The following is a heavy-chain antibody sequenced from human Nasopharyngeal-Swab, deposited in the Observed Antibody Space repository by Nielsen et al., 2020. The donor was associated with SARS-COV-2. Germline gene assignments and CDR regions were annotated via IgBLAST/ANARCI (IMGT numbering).Heavy chain of an antibody. CDR1: GFTFSDYY. Sequence: GESLKISCAASGFTFSDYYMSWIRQAPGKGLEWVSYISSSSSYTNYADSVKGRFTISRDNAKNSLYLQMNSLRAEDTAVYYCARYFTIFGVVIYYGMDVWGQGTMVTVSS. CDR2: ISSSSSYT. D-gene: IGHD3-3*01. V-gene: IGHV3-11*06. J-gene: IGHJ6*02. CDR3: ARYFTIFGVVIYYGMDV.